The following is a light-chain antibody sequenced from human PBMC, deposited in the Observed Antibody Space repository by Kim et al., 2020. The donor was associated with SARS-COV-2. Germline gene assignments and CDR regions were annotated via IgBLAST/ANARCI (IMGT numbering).Light chain of an antibody. V-gene: IGLV4-69*01. Sequence: QLVLTQSPSASASLGASVKLTCTLSRGHSTYTIAWHQQQPQKGPRYLMKLNSDGSHSRGDGIPDRFSGSSSGAERYLTISSLQSEDEADYYCQTWGTVGVFVGGTKLTVL. CDR2: LNSDGSH. CDR1: RGHSTYT. J-gene: IGLJ3*02. CDR3: QTWGTVGV.